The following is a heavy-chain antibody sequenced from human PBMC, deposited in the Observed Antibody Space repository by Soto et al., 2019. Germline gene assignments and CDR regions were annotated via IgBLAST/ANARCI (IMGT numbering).Heavy chain of an antibody. V-gene: IGHV4-4*07. CDR1: GGSISSYY. CDR3: ARRKDYDILTGYPNDAFDI. CDR2: IYTSGST. J-gene: IGHJ3*02. D-gene: IGHD3-9*01. Sequence: KTSETLSLTCTVSGGSISSYYWSWIRQPAGKGLEWIGRIYTSGSTNYNPPLKSRVTMSVDTSKNQFSLKLSSVTAADTAVYYCARRKDYDILTGYPNDAFDIWGQGTMVTVSS.